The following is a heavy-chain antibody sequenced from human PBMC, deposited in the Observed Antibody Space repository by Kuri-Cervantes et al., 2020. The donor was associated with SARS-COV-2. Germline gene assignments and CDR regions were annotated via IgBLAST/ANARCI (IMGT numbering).Heavy chain of an antibody. CDR3: AKDRVGVQDF. CDR2: ISNDGKNK. Sequence: GGSLRLSCAASGFTFSNAWMNWVRQAPGKGLEWVAVISNDGKNKKCIASGKGRFTISRDNSQNTLYLHMKSLRSEDTAMYYCAKDRVGVQDFWGQGTLVTVSS. J-gene: IGHJ4*02. D-gene: IGHD2-21*01. CDR1: GFTFSNAW. V-gene: IGHV3-30*18.